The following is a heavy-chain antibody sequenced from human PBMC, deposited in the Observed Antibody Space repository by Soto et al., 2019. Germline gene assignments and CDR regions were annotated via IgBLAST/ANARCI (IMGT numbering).Heavy chain of an antibody. V-gene: IGHV1-46*01. CDR1: GGTFSSYA. D-gene: IGHD3-3*01. CDR3: ARAAYDFWSGYPNYFDY. J-gene: IGHJ4*02. Sequence: ASVRVSCKASGGTFSSYAISWARQAPGQGLEWMGGINPSGGSTSYAQKFQGRVTMTRDTSTSTVYMELSSLRSEDTAVYYCARAAYDFWSGYPNYFDYWGQGTLVTSPQ. CDR2: INPSGGST.